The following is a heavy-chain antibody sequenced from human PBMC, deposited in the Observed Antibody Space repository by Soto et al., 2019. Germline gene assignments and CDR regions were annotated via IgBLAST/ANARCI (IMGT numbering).Heavy chain of an antibody. CDR1: RYTHSKIY. Sequence: VPAEVSCEVSRYTHSKIYIFSVHQAPGKGLEWMGGFDPEAGKTIYTQKFQGRVTMTEDTSTDTAYMELSSLRSEDTAVYYCGTRFLYCSGYSVFDYWGQGTLVTVSS. CDR2: FDPEAGKT. J-gene: IGHJ4*02. CDR3: GTRFLYCSGYSVFDY. V-gene: IGHV1-24*01. D-gene: IGHD2-15*01.